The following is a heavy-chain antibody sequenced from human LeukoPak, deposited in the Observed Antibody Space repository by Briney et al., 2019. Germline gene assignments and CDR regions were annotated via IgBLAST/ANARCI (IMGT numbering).Heavy chain of an antibody. J-gene: IGHJ6*04. CDR1: GFTFSSYE. V-gene: IGHV3-48*03. D-gene: IGHD3-10*02. CDR2: ISSSGSTI. Sequence: GGSLRLSCAASGFTFSSYEMNWVRQAPGKGLEWVSYISSSGSTIYYADSVKGRFTISRDNAKNSLYLQMNSPRAEDTAVYYCAELGITMIGGVWGKGTTVTVSS. CDR3: AELGITMIGGV.